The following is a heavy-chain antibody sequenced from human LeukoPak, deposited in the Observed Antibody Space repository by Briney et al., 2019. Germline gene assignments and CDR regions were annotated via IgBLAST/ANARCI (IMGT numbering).Heavy chain of an antibody. Sequence: SETLSLTCAVSGGSISSSNWWSWVRQPPGKGLEWIGEIYHSGSTNYNPSLKSRVTISVDKSKNQFSLKLSSVTAADTAVYYCARAMTSIAAAGWDYWGQGTLVTVSS. D-gene: IGHD6-13*01. CDR2: IYHSGST. CDR1: GGSISSSNW. CDR3: ARAMTSIAAAGWDY. V-gene: IGHV4-4*02. J-gene: IGHJ4*02.